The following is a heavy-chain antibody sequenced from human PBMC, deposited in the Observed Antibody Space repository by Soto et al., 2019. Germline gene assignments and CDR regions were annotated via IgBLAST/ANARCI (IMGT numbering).Heavy chain of an antibody. CDR2: IVVGSGNT. J-gene: IGHJ6*02. V-gene: IGHV1-58*01. Sequence: QMQLVQSGPEVKKPGTSVKVSCKASGFTFTSSAVQWVRQARGQRLEWIGWIVVGSGNTNYAQKFQERVTITRDMSTSTAYMELSSLRSEDTAVYYCAATIAAVTYYYGMDVWGQGTTVTVSS. D-gene: IGHD6-13*01. CDR1: GFTFTSSA. CDR3: AATIAAVTYYYGMDV.